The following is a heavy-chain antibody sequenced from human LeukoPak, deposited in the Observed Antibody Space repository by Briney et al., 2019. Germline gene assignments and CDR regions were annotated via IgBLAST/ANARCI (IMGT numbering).Heavy chain of an antibody. V-gene: IGHV4-30-4*01. CDR1: SGSTSRNDSF. CDR3: ARGPWDNYWSGPGAAYDT. Sequence: SETLSLTFSVSSGSTSRNDSFWSWIRQPPGKGLECLGYIYYSGTTHVNPSIRSRVAMSLDTSKNQHSLKLSSVSAADTAVYYCARGPWDNYWSGPGAAYDTWGQGTMVSVSS. D-gene: IGHD3-3*01. J-gene: IGHJ3*02. CDR2: IYYSGTT.